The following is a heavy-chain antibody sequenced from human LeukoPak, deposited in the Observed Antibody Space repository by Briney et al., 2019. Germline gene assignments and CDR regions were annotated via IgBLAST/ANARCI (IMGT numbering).Heavy chain of an antibody. CDR1: EYLFTNYW. CDR2: IYPRDSDT. CDR3: ARRPRRDWFFDL. V-gene: IGHV5-51*01. Sequence: GESLKISCTGSEYLFTNYWIGWVRQMPGKGLEWMGIIYPRDSDTRYSPSFQGHVTISADKSINSAYLQWSSLKASDTAIYYCARRPRRDWFFDLWGRGTLVTVSS. J-gene: IGHJ2*01.